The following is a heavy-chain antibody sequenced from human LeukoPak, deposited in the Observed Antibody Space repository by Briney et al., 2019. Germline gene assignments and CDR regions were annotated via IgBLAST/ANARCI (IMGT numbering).Heavy chain of an antibody. D-gene: IGHD2/OR15-2a*01. Sequence: ASVKVSCKASGYTFTGYYMHWVRQAPGQGLEWMGWINPNSGGTNYAQKFQGRVTMTRDTSISTAYMELRSLRSDDTAVYYCARVLSEHDAFDIWGQGTMVTVSS. V-gene: IGHV1-2*02. CDR2: INPNSGGT. CDR3: ARVLSEHDAFDI. J-gene: IGHJ3*02. CDR1: GYTFTGYY.